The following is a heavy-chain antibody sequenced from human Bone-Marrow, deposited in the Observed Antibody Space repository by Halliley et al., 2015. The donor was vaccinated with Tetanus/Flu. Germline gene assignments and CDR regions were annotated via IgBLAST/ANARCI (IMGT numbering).Heavy chain of an antibody. J-gene: IGHJ5*02. Sequence: TLSPTCAVSGVSISSPNWWSWVRQPPGKGLEWIGEIYNTGSTNYNPSLKSRVTISVDKSKNQFSLKLSSVTAADTGVYYCARDPTLTYDSGYLLPPRAWFDPWGQGTLVPVSS. D-gene: IGHD3-22*01. CDR1: GVSISSPNW. CDR3: ARDPTLTYDSGYLLPPRAWFDP. V-gene: IGHV4-4*02. CDR2: IYNTGST.